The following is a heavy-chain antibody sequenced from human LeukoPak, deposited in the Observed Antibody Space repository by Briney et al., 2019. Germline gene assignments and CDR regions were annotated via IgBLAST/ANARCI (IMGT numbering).Heavy chain of an antibody. J-gene: IGHJ4*02. V-gene: IGHV3-21*01. Sequence: GGSLRLSCAASGFTFSSYSMNWVRRAPGKGLEWVSSISSSSSYIYYADSVKGRFTISRDNAKNSLYLQMNSLRAEDTAVYYCARGDIVVVPAAFWGQGTLVTVSS. CDR2: ISSSSSYI. CDR3: ARGDIVVVPAAF. CDR1: GFTFSSYS. D-gene: IGHD2-2*01.